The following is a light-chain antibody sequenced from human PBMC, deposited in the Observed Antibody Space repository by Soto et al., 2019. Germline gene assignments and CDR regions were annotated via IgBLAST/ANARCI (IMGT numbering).Light chain of an antibody. CDR1: EDINSR. CDR3: QQADSFPIT. Sequence: DIQMTQSPSSVSASVGDRVTISCRASEDINSRLAWYQQKPGNAPKLLIYAAFILQSGVPSRFSGYGSVTDFTLSICSLQPEDFATYYCQQADSFPITFGQGTRLEIK. J-gene: IGKJ5*01. V-gene: IGKV1-12*01. CDR2: AAF.